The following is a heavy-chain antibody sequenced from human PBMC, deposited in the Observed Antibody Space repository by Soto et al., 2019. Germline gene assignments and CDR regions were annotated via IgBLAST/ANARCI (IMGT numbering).Heavy chain of an antibody. J-gene: IGHJ6*02. D-gene: IGHD2-15*01. V-gene: IGHV1-69*06. Sequence: SVKVSCKASGGTFSAYAISWVRQAPGQGLEWMGGILPLSGTSNYTQRFQGRVTITADKSTSTAYMELGSLRSDDTAVYYCARSIVVVVAGDYGMDVWGQGTTVTVSS. CDR3: ARSIVVVVAGDYGMDV. CDR2: ILPLSGTS. CDR1: GGTFSAYA.